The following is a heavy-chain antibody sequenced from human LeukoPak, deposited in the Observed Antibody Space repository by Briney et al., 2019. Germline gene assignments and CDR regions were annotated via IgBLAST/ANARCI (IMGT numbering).Heavy chain of an antibody. Sequence: PSETLSLTCAVYGGSFSGYYWSWIRQPPGKGLEWIGEINHSGSTNYNPSLKSRVTISVDTSKNQFSLKLSSVTAADTAVYYCAMGLPTYYYDSSGYYVYWGQGTLVTVSS. CDR1: GGSFSGYY. D-gene: IGHD3-22*01. V-gene: IGHV4-34*01. J-gene: IGHJ4*02. CDR3: AMGLPTYYYDSSGYYVY. CDR2: INHSGST.